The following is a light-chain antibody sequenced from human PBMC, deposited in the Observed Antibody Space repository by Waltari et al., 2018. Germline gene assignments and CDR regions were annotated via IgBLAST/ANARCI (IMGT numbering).Light chain of an antibody. Sequence: QSALTQPASVSGSPGQTTTISCTGTSSDVGGFEYVSWYQQHPSQAPKPILYEVGNRPSGVAPRFSGSKSGNTASLTISGLQAEDEAKYFCCSFSTTGTVVFGGGTTVTVL. CDR3: CSFSTTGTVV. CDR1: SSDVGGFEY. J-gene: IGLJ3*02. CDR2: EVG. V-gene: IGLV2-14*03.